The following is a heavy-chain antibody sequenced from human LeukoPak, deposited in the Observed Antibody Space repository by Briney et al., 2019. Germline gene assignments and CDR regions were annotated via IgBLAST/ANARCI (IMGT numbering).Heavy chain of an antibody. Sequence: PSQTLSLTCTVSGGSISSGSYYWSWIRQPAGKGLEWIGRIYTSGSTNYNPSLKSRVTMSVDTSKNQFSLKLSSVTAADTAVYYCACYSSSWQDAFDIWGQGTMVTVSS. J-gene: IGHJ3*02. V-gene: IGHV4-61*02. CDR1: GGSISSGSYY. CDR3: ACYSSSWQDAFDI. CDR2: IYTSGST. D-gene: IGHD6-13*01.